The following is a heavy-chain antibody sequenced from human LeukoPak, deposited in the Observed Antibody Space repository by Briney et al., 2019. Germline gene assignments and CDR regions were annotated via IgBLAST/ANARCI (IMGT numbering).Heavy chain of an antibody. Sequence: SQTLSLTCTVSGGSISSGGYYWSWIRQHPGKGLEWIVYIYYSGSTYYNPSLKSRVTISVDTSKNQFSLKLSSVTAADTAVYYCARAPAPYYYDSSGYPYFDYWGQGTLVTVSS. V-gene: IGHV4-31*03. CDR3: ARAPAPYYYDSSGYPYFDY. CDR2: IYYSGST. J-gene: IGHJ4*02. D-gene: IGHD3-22*01. CDR1: GGSISSGGYY.